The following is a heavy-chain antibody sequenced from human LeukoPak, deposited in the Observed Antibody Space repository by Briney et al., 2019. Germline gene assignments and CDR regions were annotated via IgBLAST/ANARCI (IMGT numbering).Heavy chain of an antibody. D-gene: IGHD3-3*01. J-gene: IGHJ2*01. CDR2: ISATGST. Sequence: SETLSLTCTVSNGSVSTYYWSWIRQSAGKGLEWIGHISATGSTTYNPSLKSRVTVSVDTSKNQFSLKLSSVTAADTAVYYCASTRNYDLWSGSGYFDLWGRGTLVTVSS. V-gene: IGHV4-4*07. CDR3: ASTRNYDLWSGSGYFDL. CDR1: NGSVSTYY.